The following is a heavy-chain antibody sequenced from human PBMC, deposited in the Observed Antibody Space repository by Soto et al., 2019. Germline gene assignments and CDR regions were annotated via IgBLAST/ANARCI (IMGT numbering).Heavy chain of an antibody. CDR3: ARVSLLEWLSGY. J-gene: IGHJ4*02. CDR2: ISAYNGNT. CDR1: RFTFTSYC. V-gene: IGHV1-18*04. D-gene: IGHD3-3*01. Sequence: ASVKVSCKASRFTFTSYCISWARQAPGKGLEWMGWISAYNGNTNYAQKLQGRVTMTTDTSTSTAYMELRSLRSDDTAVYYCARVSLLEWLSGYWGQGTLVTVSS.